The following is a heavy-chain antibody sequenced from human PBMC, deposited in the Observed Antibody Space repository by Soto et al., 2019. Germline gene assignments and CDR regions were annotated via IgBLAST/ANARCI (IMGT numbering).Heavy chain of an antibody. CDR3: ARDKWAATIRYYYYGMDV. D-gene: IGHD5-12*01. J-gene: IGHJ6*02. Sequence: SETLSLTCAVYGGSFSGYYWSWIRQPPGKGLEWIGEINHSGSTNYNPSLKSRVTISVDTSKNQFSLKLSSVTAADTAVYYCARDKWAATIRYYYYGMDVWGQGTTVTVSS. V-gene: IGHV4-34*01. CDR2: INHSGST. CDR1: GGSFSGYY.